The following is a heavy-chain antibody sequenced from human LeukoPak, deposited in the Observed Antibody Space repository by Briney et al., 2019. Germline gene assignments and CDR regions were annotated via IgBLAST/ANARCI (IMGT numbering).Heavy chain of an antibody. V-gene: IGHV1-69*01. Sequence: SVKVSCKASGGTFSSYAISWVRQAPGQGLEWMGGIIPIFGTANYAQKFQGRVTITADESTSTAYMELRSLRSDDTAVYYCAREVSYGGFIGNYFDYWGQGTLVTVSS. CDR3: AREVSYGGFIGNYFDY. D-gene: IGHD5-18*01. J-gene: IGHJ4*02. CDR1: GGTFSSYA. CDR2: IIPIFGTA.